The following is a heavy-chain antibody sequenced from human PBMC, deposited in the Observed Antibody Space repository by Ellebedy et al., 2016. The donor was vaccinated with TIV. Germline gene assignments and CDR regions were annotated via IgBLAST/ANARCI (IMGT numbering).Heavy chain of an antibody. Sequence: PGGFLRLSCAVSGFIFDSFRMHWVRQAPGKGLEWVAVTSHDGSNTNYADSVKGRFTISRDNSKNTLYLQMNSLRPEDTAVYYCLKEGGDWGQGTLVTVSS. CDR3: LKEGGD. D-gene: IGHD3-16*01. CDR2: TSHDGSNT. J-gene: IGHJ4*02. V-gene: IGHV3-30*18. CDR1: GFIFDSFR.